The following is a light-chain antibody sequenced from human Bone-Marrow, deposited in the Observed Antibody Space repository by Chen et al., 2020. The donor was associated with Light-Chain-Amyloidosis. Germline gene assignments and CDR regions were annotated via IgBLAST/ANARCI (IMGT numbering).Light chain of an antibody. CDR2: INHDGSH. V-gene: IGLV4-69*01. Sequence: QLPVTQPPSASASLGAAVKLTCTLSSGHDTYAIAGHHQQPDKGPRFVMMINHDGSHKQGTGIPDRFSGSSSGAARYLIISRLQSEDEADCFVQTRGTDSHVFGRGTKVTVL. CDR1: SGHDTYA. J-gene: IGLJ1*01. CDR3: QTRGTDSHV.